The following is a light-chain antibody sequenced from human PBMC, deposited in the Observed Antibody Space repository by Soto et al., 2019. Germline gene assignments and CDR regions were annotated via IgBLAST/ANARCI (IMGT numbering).Light chain of an antibody. Sequence: EIVLTQSPATLSSFPGDRVTLSCRASQYINTRLAWYQHRPGQAPRLLIYQTSIRAAGIPARFSASGSATDFTLTISRLEPEDFALFYCHQYGSSPITFGQGTRLEIK. CDR3: HQYGSSPIT. CDR1: QYINTR. V-gene: IGKV3-20*01. J-gene: IGKJ5*01. CDR2: QTS.